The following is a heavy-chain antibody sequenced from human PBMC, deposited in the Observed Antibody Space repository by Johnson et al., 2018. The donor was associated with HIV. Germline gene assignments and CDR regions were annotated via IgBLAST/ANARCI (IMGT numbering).Heavy chain of an antibody. V-gene: IGHV3-23*04. CDR2: ITGSGDKT. Sequence: MLLVESGGGLVQPGGSPRLSCAAAGFTFSSYVMTWVRQAPGKGLEWVSTITGSGDKTWYADSVKGRFTISRDNSNNTVFLQMNSLRAEDTALYYCATEPNAFDIWGQGTLVTVSS. J-gene: IGHJ3*02. CDR3: ATEPNAFDI. CDR1: GFTFSSYV.